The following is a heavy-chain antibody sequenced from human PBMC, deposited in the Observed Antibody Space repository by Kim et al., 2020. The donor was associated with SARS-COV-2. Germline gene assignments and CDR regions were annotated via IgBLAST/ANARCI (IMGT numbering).Heavy chain of an antibody. CDR1: GFTFSDYY. V-gene: IGHV3-11*05. CDR2: ISSSSSYT. CDR3: ARDRLSTSCSFSYYYYGMDV. J-gene: IGHJ6*02. Sequence: GGSLRLSCAASGFTFSDYYMSWIRQAPGKGLEWVSYISSSSSYTNYADSVKGRFTISRDNAKNSLYLQMNSLRAEDTAVYYCARDRLSTSCSFSYYYYGMDVWGQGTTVTVSS. D-gene: IGHD2-2*01.